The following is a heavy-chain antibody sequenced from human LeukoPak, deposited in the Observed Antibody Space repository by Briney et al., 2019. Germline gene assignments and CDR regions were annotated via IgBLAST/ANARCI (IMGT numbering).Heavy chain of an antibody. V-gene: IGHV3-30*04. CDR3: AIGIAAAGRFDY. CDR1: GFTFSSYA. D-gene: IGHD6-13*01. Sequence: GRSLRLSCAASGFTFSSYAMHWVRQAPGKGLEWVAVISYDGSNKYYADSVKGRFTISRDNSKNTLYLQTNSLRAEDTAVYYCAIGIAAAGRFDYWGQGTLVTVSS. CDR2: ISYDGSNK. J-gene: IGHJ4*02.